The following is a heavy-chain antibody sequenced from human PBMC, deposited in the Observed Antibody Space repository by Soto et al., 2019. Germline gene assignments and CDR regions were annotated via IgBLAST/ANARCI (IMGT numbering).Heavy chain of an antibody. J-gene: IGHJ4*02. V-gene: IGHV1-3*01. CDR2: INAGNGNT. D-gene: IGHD5-18*01. CDR3: ARDPGYSYGYK. CDR1: GSTFPSYV. Sequence: ASVTVSCTASGSTFPSYVMHLVRQAPGQRLEWMGWINAGNGNTKYSQKFQGRVTITRDTSASTAYMELSSLRSEDTAVYYCARDPGYSYGYKWGQGTMVTVSS.